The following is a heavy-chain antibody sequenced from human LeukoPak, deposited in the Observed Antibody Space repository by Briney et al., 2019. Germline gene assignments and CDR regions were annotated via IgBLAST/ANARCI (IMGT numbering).Heavy chain of an antibody. Sequence: QPGGSLRLSCAASGFTFSSNWMHWVRHGPGKGLVWVSRISTDGSSTTYADSVKGRFTISRDNAKNTLYLQMNSLRAEDTAVYYCPRASSSVPNLLDYWGQGTLVTVSS. D-gene: IGHD6-19*01. J-gene: IGHJ4*02. CDR3: PRASSSVPNLLDY. CDR1: GFTFSSNW. CDR2: ISTDGSST. V-gene: IGHV3-74*01.